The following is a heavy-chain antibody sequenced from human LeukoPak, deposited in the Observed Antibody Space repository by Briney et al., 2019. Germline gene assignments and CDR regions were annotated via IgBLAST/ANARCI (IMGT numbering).Heavy chain of an antibody. CDR1: GFTFSSYS. Sequence: PGRSLRLSCAASGFTFSSYSMNWVRQAPGKGLEWVSSISSSSSYIYYADSVKGRFTISRDNAKNSLYLQMNSLRAEDTAVYYCARDGGSYPRSVYYYYGMDVWGQGTTVTVSS. V-gene: IGHV3-21*04. J-gene: IGHJ6*02. D-gene: IGHD1-26*01. CDR2: ISSSSSYI. CDR3: ARDGGSYPRSVYYYYGMDV.